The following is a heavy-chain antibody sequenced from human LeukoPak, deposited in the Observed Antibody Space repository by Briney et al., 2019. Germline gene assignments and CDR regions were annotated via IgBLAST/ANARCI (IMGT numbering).Heavy chain of an antibody. CDR1: GFTFSDYY. CDR3: ARVGYDYNWYDAFDI. D-gene: IGHD1-1*01. CDR2: ISHDGSNK. V-gene: IGHV3-30*03. Sequence: GESLRLSCAASGFTFSDYYMSWIRQAPGKGLEWVAFISHDGSNKYCADSLKGRFTISRDNSKNTLFLQMNSLRPEDTAVYYCARVGYDYNWYDAFDIWGQGTMVTVSS. J-gene: IGHJ3*02.